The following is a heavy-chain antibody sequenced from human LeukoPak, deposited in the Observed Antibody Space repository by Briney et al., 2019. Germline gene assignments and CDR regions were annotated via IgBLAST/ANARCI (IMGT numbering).Heavy chain of an antibody. D-gene: IGHD3-10*01. CDR3: ARSFGELTKADY. CDR1: GGSISSSSYY. Sequence: SETLSLTCTVSGGSISSSSYYWGWLRQPPGTGLEWIGSIYYSGSTYYNPSLKSRVTISVDTSKNQFSLKLSSVTAADTAVYYCARSFGELTKADYWGQGTLVTVSS. J-gene: IGHJ4*02. CDR2: IYYSGST. V-gene: IGHV4-39*07.